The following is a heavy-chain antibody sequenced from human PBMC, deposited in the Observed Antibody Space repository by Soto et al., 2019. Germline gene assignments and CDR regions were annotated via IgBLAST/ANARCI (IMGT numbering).Heavy chain of an antibody. D-gene: IGHD2-2*01. Sequence: GGSLRLSCAASGFTFSSYAMSWVRQAPGKGLEWVSAISGSGGSTYYADSVKGRFTISRDNSKNTLYLQMNSLRAEDTAVYYCARRGSSTRGYYFDYWGQGTLVTVSS. CDR1: GFTFSSYA. V-gene: IGHV3-23*01. CDR3: ARRGSSTRGYYFDY. J-gene: IGHJ4*02. CDR2: ISGSGGST.